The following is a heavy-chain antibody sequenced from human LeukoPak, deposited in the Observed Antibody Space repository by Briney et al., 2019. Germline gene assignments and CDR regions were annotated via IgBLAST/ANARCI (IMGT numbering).Heavy chain of an antibody. V-gene: IGHV1-18*01. J-gene: IGHJ5*02. D-gene: IGHD5-18*01. CDR3: ARGLHFGFDP. CDR2: ISTYNGNT. CDR1: GYTFSSYS. Sequence: ASVKVSCKAFGYTFSSYSINWVRQAPGQGLEWMGWISTYNGNTKSAQRLQDRVTMTKDTSTSIAYMELRSLRPDDTAVYYCARGLHFGFDPWGQGTLVTVSS.